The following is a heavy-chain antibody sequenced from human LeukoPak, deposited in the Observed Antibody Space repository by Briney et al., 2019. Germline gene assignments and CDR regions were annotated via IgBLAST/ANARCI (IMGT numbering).Heavy chain of an antibody. CDR3: ARAVFRPAAVDY. D-gene: IGHD2-2*01. Sequence: ASVRVSCKASGYTFTGYYMHWVRQAPGQGLEWMGWIDPNSGGTNYAQKFQGRVTMTRDTSISTAYMELSRLRSDDTAVYYCARAVFRPAAVDYWGQGTLVTVSS. V-gene: IGHV1-2*02. CDR2: IDPNSGGT. J-gene: IGHJ4*02. CDR1: GYTFTGYY.